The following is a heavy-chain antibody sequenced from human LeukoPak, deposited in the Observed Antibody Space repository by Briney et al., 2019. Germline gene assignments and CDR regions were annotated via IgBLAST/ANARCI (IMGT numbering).Heavy chain of an antibody. J-gene: IGHJ4*02. D-gene: IGHD3-22*01. CDR1: GYTFTDYG. Sequence: ASVKVSCKAFGYTFTDYGMRWVRQAPGQGLEWMGDINPNSGGTDTNYARKFQGRVTMTTDSSISTAYMELSKLRSDDTDVYYCAKGYYDGGRHHYEGGSVDSWGQGTHVTVSS. CDR3: AKGYYDGGRHHYEGGSVDS. CDR2: INPNSGGTDT. V-gene: IGHV1-2*02.